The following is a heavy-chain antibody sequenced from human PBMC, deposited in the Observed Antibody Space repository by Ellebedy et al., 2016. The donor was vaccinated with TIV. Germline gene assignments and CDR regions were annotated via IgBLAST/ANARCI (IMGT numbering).Heavy chain of an antibody. CDR1: GFTFSSYG. J-gene: IGHJ4*02. D-gene: IGHD2-21*01. V-gene: IGHV3-33*01. CDR3: ARFARVPDN. CDR2: IWYDGSNK. Sequence: GESLKISXAASGFTFSSYGMHWVRQAPGKGLEWVAVIWYDGSNKYYADSVKGRFTISRDNSKNTLYLQMNSLRAEDTAVYYCARFARVPDNWGQGTLVIVSS.